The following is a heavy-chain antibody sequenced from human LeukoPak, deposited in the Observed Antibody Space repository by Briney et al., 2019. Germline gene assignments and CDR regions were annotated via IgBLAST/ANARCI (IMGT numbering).Heavy chain of an antibody. CDR2: IYYSGST. V-gene: IGHV4-39*07. J-gene: IGHJ5*02. D-gene: IGHD5-24*01. CDR1: GGSISSSSYY. CDR3: ARVRKGSMATIMYNWFDP. Sequence: PSETLSLTCTVSGGSISSSSYYWGWIRQPPGKGLEWIGSIYYSGSTYYNPSLKSRVTISVDTSKNQFSLKLSSVTAADTAVYYCARVRKGSMATIMYNWFDPWGQGTLVTVSS.